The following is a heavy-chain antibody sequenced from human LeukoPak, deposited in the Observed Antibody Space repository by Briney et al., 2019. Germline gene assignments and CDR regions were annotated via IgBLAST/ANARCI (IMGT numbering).Heavy chain of an antibody. CDR1: GGSISSYY. CDR3: ARDIVATSYLDY. J-gene: IGHJ4*02. D-gene: IGHD5-12*01. CDR2: IYYSGST. V-gene: IGHV4-39*07. Sequence: SETLSLTCTVSGGSISSYYWGWIRQPPGKGLEWIGSIYYSGSTYYNPSLKSRVTISVDTSKNQFSLKLSSVTAADTAVYYCARDIVATSYLDYWGQGTLVTVSS.